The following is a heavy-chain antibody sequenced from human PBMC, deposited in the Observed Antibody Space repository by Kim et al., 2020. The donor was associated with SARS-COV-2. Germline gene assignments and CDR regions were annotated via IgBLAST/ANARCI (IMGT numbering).Heavy chain of an antibody. Sequence: SETLSLTCTVSGGSISSGSYYWSWIRQPAGKGLEWIGRIYTSGSTNYNPSLKSRVTISVDTSKNQFSLKLSSVTAADTAVYYCARDLGVVPAAISPWGQGTLVTVSS. CDR3: ARDLGVVPAAISP. V-gene: IGHV4-61*02. D-gene: IGHD2-2*02. J-gene: IGHJ4*02. CDR2: IYTSGST. CDR1: GGSISSGSYY.